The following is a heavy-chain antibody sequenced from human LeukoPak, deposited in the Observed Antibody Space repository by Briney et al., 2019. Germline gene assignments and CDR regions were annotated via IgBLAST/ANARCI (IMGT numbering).Heavy chain of an antibody. CDR3: ARGPPRKGYDILTGYYRAYYYYGMDV. CDR2: INHSGST. J-gene: IGHJ6*02. CDR1: GGSFSGYY. Sequence: SETLSLTCAVYGGSFSGYYWSWIRQPPGKGLEWIGEINHSGSTNYNPSLKSRVTISVDTSKNQFSLKLSSVTAADTAVYYCARGPPRKGYDILTGYYRAYYYYGMDVWGQGTTVTVSS. D-gene: IGHD3-9*01. V-gene: IGHV4-34*01.